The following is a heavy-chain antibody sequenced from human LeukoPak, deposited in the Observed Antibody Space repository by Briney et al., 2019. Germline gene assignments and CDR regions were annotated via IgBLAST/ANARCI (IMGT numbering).Heavy chain of an antibody. D-gene: IGHD5-12*01. V-gene: IGHV3-30-3*01. Sequence: GGSLRLSCAASGFTFSSYAMHWVRQAPGKGLEWVAVISYDGSNKYYADSVKGRFTISRDNSKNTLYLQMNSLRAEDTAVYYCARDHEVATMGPGDYWGQGTLVTVSS. J-gene: IGHJ4*02. CDR2: ISYDGSNK. CDR1: GFTFSSYA. CDR3: ARDHEVATMGPGDY.